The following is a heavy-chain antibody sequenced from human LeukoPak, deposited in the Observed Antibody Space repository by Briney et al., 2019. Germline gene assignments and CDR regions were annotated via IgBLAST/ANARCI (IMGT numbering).Heavy chain of an antibody. CDR3: ATETKGCHYDY. CDR1: GLTFSTSG. V-gene: IGHV3-21*04. Sequence: GGSLRLSCTASGLTFSTSGFNWVRQAPGQGLEWVASIGPTGSDTYYAHSIKGRFTISRDAANNSLYLEMNSLRCEDTAVYTCATETKGCHYDYWGQGTLLTVSS. J-gene: IGHJ4*02. CDR2: IGPTGSDT. D-gene: IGHD1-14*01.